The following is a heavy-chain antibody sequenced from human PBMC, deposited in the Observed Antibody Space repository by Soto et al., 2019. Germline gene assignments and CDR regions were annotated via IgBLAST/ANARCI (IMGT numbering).Heavy chain of an antibody. J-gene: IGHJ6*02. V-gene: IGHV3-23*01. CDR2: ISGSGGST. CDR1: VFTFSSYA. CDR3: AKDPALGYTEDIVVVVAAYYYYGMDV. Sequence: PGGSLRLSCAASVFTFSSYAMSWVRQAPGKGLEWVSAISGSGGSTYYADSVKGRFTISRDNSKNTLYLQMNSLRAEDTAVYYCAKDPALGYTEDIVVVVAAYYYYGMDVWGQGTTVTVSS. D-gene: IGHD2-15*01.